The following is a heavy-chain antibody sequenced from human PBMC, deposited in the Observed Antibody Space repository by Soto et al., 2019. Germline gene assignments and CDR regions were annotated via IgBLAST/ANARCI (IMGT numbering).Heavy chain of an antibody. CDR1: GGTFSSYA. Sequence: SVKVSCKASGGTFSSYAISWVRQAPGQGLEWMGGIIPIFGTANYAQKFQGRVTITADKSTSTAYMELSSLSAEDTAVYDLTKEIASNRGSMDSWGREST. CDR3: TKEIASNRGSMDS. V-gene: IGHV1-69*06. CDR2: IIPIFGTA. D-gene: IGHD7-27*01. J-gene: IGHJ6*02.